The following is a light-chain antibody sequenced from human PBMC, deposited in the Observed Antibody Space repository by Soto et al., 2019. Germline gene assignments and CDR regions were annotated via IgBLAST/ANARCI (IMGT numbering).Light chain of an antibody. Sequence: QSALTQPASVSGSPGQSITISCTGTSSDVGAYDLVSWYQQHPGKAPKLIIYEVTNRPSGVSNRFSGSKSGNTASLTISGLQAEDEADYYCSSYTTASSLVIFGGGTKVTVL. CDR2: EVT. CDR1: SSDVGAYDL. CDR3: SSYTTASSLVI. V-gene: IGLV2-14*02. J-gene: IGLJ2*01.